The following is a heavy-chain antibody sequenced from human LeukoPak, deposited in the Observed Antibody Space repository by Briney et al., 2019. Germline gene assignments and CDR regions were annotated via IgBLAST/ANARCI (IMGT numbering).Heavy chain of an antibody. V-gene: IGHV1-2*02. D-gene: IGHD6-19*01. CDR2: INPNSGGT. CDR3: ARNIQEQWLVQGY. J-gene: IGHJ4*02. Sequence: ASVKVSCKASGYTFTDYYMHWVRQAPGQGLEWMGWINPNSGGTNYVQKFQGRVTMTRDTSISTAYMEVSRLRSDDTAVYYCARNIQEQWLVQGYWGQGTLVTVSS. CDR1: GYTFTDYY.